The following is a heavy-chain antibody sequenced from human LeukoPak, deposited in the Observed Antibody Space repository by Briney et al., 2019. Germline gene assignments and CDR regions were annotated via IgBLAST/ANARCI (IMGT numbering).Heavy chain of an antibody. J-gene: IGHJ4*02. V-gene: IGHV3-48*04. CDR3: ARRIVGAKYYFDY. D-gene: IGHD1-26*01. Sequence: GGSLRLSCAASGFTFSNAWMNWVRQAPGKGLEWVAYISANANTVHYADSVKGRFTISRDNAKNSLYLQMNSLRAEDTAVYYCARRIVGAKYYFDYWGQGTLVTVSS. CDR2: ISANANTV. CDR1: GFTFSNAW.